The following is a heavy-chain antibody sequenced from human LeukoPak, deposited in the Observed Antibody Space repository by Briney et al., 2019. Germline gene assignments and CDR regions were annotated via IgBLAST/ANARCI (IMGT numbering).Heavy chain of an antibody. V-gene: IGHV3-30*03. D-gene: IGHD5-12*01. CDR2: ISYDGSNK. CDR3: AGISGYDLYYFDY. CDR1: GFTFSSYG. J-gene: IGHJ4*02. Sequence: GRSLRLSCAASGFTFSSYGMHWVRQAPGKGLEWVAVISYDGSNKYYADSVKGRFTISRDNSKNTLYLQMNSLRAEDTAVYYCAGISGYDLYYFDYWGQRTLVTVSS.